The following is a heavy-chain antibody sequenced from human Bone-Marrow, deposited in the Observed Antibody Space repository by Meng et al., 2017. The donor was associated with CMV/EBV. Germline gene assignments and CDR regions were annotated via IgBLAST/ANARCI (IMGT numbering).Heavy chain of an antibody. J-gene: IGHJ3*02. CDR2: IIPIFGTA. CDR3: ARGSESDAFDI. V-gene: IGHV1-69*05. CDR1: GYTFTGYY. Sequence: SVKVSCKASGYTFTGYYMHWVRQAPGQGLEWMGGIIPIFGTANYAQKFQGRVTITTDESTSTAYMELGSLRSEDTAVYYCARGSESDAFDIWGQGTMVTVSS.